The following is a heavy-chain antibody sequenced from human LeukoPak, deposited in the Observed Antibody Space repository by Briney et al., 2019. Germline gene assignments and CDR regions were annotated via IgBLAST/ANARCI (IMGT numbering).Heavy chain of an antibody. J-gene: IGHJ4*02. CDR3: ARLRPTYYYDSSGYYYVGYFDY. CDR1: GGSISSSSYY. D-gene: IGHD3-22*01. Sequence: PSETLSLTCTVSGGSISSSSYYWGWIRQPPGKGLEWIGEINHSGSTNYNPSPKSRVTISVDTSKNQFSLKLSSVTAADTAVYYCARLRPTYYYDSSGYYYVGYFDYWGQGTLVTVSS. CDR2: INHSGST. V-gene: IGHV4-39*07.